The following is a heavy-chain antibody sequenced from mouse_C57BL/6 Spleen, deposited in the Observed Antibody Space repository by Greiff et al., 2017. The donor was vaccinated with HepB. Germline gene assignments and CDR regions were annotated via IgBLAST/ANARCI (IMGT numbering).Heavy chain of an antibody. CDR1: GYTFTDYE. J-gene: IGHJ2*01. D-gene: IGHD4-1*01. CDR3: RGHWVNFDY. CDR2: IDPETGGT. V-gene: IGHV1-15*01. Sequence: QVHVKQSGAELVRPGASVTLSCKASGYTFTDYEMHWVKQTPVHGLEWIGAIDPETGGTAYNQKFKGKAILTADKSSSTAYMELRSLTSEDSAVYYCRGHWVNFDYWGQGTTLTVSS.